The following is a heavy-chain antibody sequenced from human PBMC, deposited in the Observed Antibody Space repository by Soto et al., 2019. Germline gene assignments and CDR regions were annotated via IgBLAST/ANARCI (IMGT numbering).Heavy chain of an antibody. CDR1: GGSISSYY. V-gene: IGHV4-59*01. CDR2: IYYSGST. J-gene: IGHJ4*01. D-gene: IGHD2-21*01. CDR3: AITSEIATFRAFDY. Sequence: SETLSLTCTVSGGSISSYYWSWIRQPPGKGLEWIGYIYYSGSTNYNPSLKSRVTISVDTSKNQFSLKLSSVTAAATAVYYCAITSEIATFRAFDYWGQEPLSPSPQ.